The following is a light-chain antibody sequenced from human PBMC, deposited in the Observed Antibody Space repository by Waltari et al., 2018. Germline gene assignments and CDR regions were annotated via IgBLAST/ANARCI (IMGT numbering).Light chain of an antibody. J-gene: IGLJ1*01. Sequence: QSALTQFASVSGSPGQSITISCTGTSSDVGGYNLVSWYQQHPGRAPKLIIYDGTKRPSGVSNRFSGSKSGNTASLTISGLQAEDEADYYCCSFAGSISVFTVFGTGTTVTVL. CDR2: DGT. V-gene: IGLV2-23*03. CDR3: CSFAGSISVFTV. CDR1: SSDVGGYNL.